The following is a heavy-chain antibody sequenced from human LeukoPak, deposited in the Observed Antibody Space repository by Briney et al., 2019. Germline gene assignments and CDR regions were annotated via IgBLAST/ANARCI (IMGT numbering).Heavy chain of an antibody. Sequence: SSETLSLTCSVPGGSISNYYWNWIRQPPGKGLEWIGYVFYTGSTNYYPSLKSRVTISLDTSKNQFSLKLSSVAAADTAMYYCARGRMVTGGFDIWGQGTMVTVSS. D-gene: IGHD2-21*02. V-gene: IGHV4-59*01. J-gene: IGHJ3*02. CDR3: ARGRMVTGGFDI. CDR2: VFYTGST. CDR1: GGSISNYY.